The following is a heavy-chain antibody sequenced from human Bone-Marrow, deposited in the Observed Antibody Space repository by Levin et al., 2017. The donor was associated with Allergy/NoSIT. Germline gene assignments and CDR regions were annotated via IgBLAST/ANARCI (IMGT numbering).Heavy chain of an antibody. CDR1: GFTFSAFV. V-gene: IGHV3-23*01. J-gene: IGHJ6*02. Sequence: PGGSLRLSCAASGFTFSAFVVNWVRQAPGKGLEWVSVISVRGDTTFYADSVKGRFTMSRDNSKNTLFLQMDSLRVEDTAIYYCVRSPSDFLGGYGMDVWGQGTTVAVSS. CDR2: ISVRGDTT. D-gene: IGHD3-16*01. CDR3: VRSPSDFLGGYGMDV.